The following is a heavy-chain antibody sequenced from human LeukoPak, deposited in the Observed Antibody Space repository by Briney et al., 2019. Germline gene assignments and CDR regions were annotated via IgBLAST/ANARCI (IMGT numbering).Heavy chain of an antibody. CDR1: GFTFSSYA. J-gene: IGHJ4*02. Sequence: GGSLRLSCAASGFTFSSYAMHWVRQAPGKGLEWVAVISYDGSNKCYADSVKGRFTISRDNSKNTLYLQMNSLRAEDTAVYYCARGGLYQLLYDFDYWGRGTLVTVSS. D-gene: IGHD2-2*02. CDR3: ARGGLYQLLYDFDY. CDR2: ISYDGSNK. V-gene: IGHV3-30-3*01.